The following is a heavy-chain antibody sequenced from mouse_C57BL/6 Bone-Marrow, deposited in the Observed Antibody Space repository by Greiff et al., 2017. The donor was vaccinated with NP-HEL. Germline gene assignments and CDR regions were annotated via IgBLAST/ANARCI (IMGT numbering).Heavy chain of an antibody. CDR2: IYPDSSTI. J-gene: IGHJ3*01. V-gene: IGHV4-1*01. CDR3: ANRLPFAD. CDR1: GIDFSRYW. D-gene: IGHD1-2*01. Sequence: EVKLMESGRGLVQPGGTLTLSCAASGIDFSRYWMSWVRRPPGKGLEWLGEIYPDSSTINYAPSLKEKFIISSNNAKNTQYLRMSKVRADDTARYYWANRLPFADWGQGTLVTVSA.